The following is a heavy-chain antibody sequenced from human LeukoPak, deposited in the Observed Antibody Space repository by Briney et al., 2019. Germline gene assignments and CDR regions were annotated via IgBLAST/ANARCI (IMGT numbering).Heavy chain of an antibody. Sequence: SETLSLTCTVSGGSISSYYWSWIRQPAGEGLEWIGRIYTSGSTNYNPSLKSRVTISVDTSKNQFSLKLSSVTAADTAVYYCASIYNWNKKNAFDIWGQGTMVTVSS. D-gene: IGHD1/OR15-1a*01. V-gene: IGHV4-4*07. J-gene: IGHJ3*02. CDR3: ASIYNWNKKNAFDI. CDR2: IYTSGST. CDR1: GGSISSYY.